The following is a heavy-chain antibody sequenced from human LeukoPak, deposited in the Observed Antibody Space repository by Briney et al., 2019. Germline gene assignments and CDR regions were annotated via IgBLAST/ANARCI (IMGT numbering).Heavy chain of an antibody. CDR1: GFTFRSYA. Sequence: PGGSLRLSCAASGFTFRSYAMSWVRQAPGQGLEWVSSISSGGGGTYYANSVKGRFTISRDNSKSTLYLQMNGLRAEDTAVYYCAKISTPIPAAGAMDNWGQGTLVTVSS. CDR3: AKISTPIPAAGAMDN. CDR2: ISSGGGGT. V-gene: IGHV3-23*01. D-gene: IGHD6-13*01. J-gene: IGHJ4*02.